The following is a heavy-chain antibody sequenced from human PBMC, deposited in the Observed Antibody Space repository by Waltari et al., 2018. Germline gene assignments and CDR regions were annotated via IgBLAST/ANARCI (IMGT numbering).Heavy chain of an antibody. V-gene: IGHV4-39*07. CDR1: GGPISRNPYS. CDR2: IYYSGST. CDR3: ARDVDMSFYYYMDV. J-gene: IGHJ6*03. D-gene: IGHD2-21*01. Sequence: QLQLQESGPRLVKPSETLSPPCTVSGGPISRNPYSWVWIRQPPGKGLEWIGSIYYSGSTYYNPSLKSRVTIAVDTAKNQVSLKLTSVSAADTAVYYCARDVDMSFYYYMDVWGKGTTVTISS.